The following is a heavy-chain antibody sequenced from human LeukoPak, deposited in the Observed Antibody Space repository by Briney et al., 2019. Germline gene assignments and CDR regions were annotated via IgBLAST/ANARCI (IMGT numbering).Heavy chain of an antibody. D-gene: IGHD2-15*01. CDR2: IYYSGST. Sequence: PSETLSLTCTVSGGSISGYYWSWIRQPAGKGLEWIGYIYYSGSTNYNPSLKSRVTISVDTSKNQFSLKLSSVTAADTAVYYCARDPTLGDAFDIWGQGTMVTVSS. V-gene: IGHV4-59*01. CDR3: ARDPTLGDAFDI. J-gene: IGHJ3*02. CDR1: GGSISGYY.